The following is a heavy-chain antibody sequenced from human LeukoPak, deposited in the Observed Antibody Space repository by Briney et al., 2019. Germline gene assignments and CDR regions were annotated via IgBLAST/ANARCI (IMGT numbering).Heavy chain of an antibody. CDR1: GFTFSTYG. Sequence: SGGSLRLSCAASGFTFSTYGMSWVRQAPEKGLEWVSVIGGSGSPTYYAVSVKGRFTISRDNSKNTLFLQMNSLRAEDTAVYYCAKARLSTGWAYNDYWGPGTLVTVSS. J-gene: IGHJ4*02. V-gene: IGHV3-23*01. D-gene: IGHD6-19*01. CDR2: IGGSGSPT. CDR3: AKARLSTGWAYNDY.